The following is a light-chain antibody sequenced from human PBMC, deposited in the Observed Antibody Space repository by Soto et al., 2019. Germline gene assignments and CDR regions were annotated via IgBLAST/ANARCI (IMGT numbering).Light chain of an antibody. CDR1: QSVDTN. CDR2: GAS. J-gene: IGKJ1*01. Sequence: ITQGPGTRTGVPLGCLFLSCRASQSVDTNLAWYQQKPGQAPRLLIYGASTRATDMSGTFSGRGSGTDFTLTISTLRPEDFAVYYCQQYRSSPRTFGQGTKVDIK. CDR3: QQYRSSPRT. V-gene: IGKV3-15*01.